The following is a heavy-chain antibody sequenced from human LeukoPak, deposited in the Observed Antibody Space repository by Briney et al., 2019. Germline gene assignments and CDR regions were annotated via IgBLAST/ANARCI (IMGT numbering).Heavy chain of an antibody. J-gene: IGHJ5*02. V-gene: IGHV1-8*01. CDR3: ARSHTRNGFCGGGRCYPAVWWFDP. D-gene: IGHD2-15*01. CDR2: IDPKNGNR. Sequence: AAVKVSCKASGYTFINNDINWVRQAPGQGLEWMAWIDPKNGNRGYAQNFQGRVTMTTDTSISTAYMELSSLRSDDTAVYYCARSHTRNGFCGGGRCYPAVWWFDPWGQGTLVTVSS. CDR1: GYTFINND.